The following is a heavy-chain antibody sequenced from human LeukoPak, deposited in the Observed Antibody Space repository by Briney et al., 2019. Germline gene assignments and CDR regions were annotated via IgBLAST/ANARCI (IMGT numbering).Heavy chain of an antibody. J-gene: IGHJ6*02. CDR2: ISGSGGST. CDR3: AKGAMFRGVIAYYYYGLDV. V-gene: IGHV3-23*01. Sequence: TGGSLRLSCAASGFTFSSYAMSWVRQAPGTGLEWVSAISGSGGSTYYADSVQGRFTISRDNSKNTLYLQMNSLRAEDTAVYYCAKGAMFRGVIAYYYYGLDVWGQGTTVTVSS. D-gene: IGHD3-10*01. CDR1: GFTFSSYA.